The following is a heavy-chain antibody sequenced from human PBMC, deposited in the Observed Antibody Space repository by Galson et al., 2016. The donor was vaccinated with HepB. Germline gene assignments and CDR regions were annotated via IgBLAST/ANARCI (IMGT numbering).Heavy chain of an antibody. V-gene: IGHV3-21*01. D-gene: IGHD2-2*01. CDR2: ISSGSSYI. Sequence: LEWVSSISSGSSYIYYADSVKGRFTISRDNVKKSLYLQVNSLRPEDTAVYYCARVREQLLLDAFDIWGQGTMVTVSS. CDR3: ARVREQLLLDAFDI. J-gene: IGHJ3*02.